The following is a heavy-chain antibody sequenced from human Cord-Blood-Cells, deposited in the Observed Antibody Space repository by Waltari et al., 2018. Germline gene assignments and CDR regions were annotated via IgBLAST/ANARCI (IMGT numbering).Heavy chain of an antibody. CDR1: GYTFTGYY. Sequence: QVQLVQSGAEVKKPGASVKVSCKASGYTFTGYYMHWVRQAPGQGLEWMGGINPNKGGTNYARKFQGRVTMTRDTSISTAYMELSRLRSDDTAVYYCARDRCSSTSCYRDFDYWGQGTLVTVSS. V-gene: IGHV1-2*02. D-gene: IGHD2-2*01. J-gene: IGHJ4*02. CDR3: ARDRCSSTSCYRDFDY. CDR2: INPNKGGT.